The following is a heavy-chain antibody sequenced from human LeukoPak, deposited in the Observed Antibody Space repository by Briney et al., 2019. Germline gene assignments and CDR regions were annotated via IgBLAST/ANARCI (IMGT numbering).Heavy chain of an antibody. CDR2: IYPGDSDT. D-gene: IGHD3-3*01. CDR1: GYSFTSYW. Sequence: PGESLKISCKGSGYSFTSYWIGWVRQMPGKGLEWMGIIYPGDSDTRYSPSFQGQVTISADKSISTAYLQWSSPKASDTAMYYCARQYDFWSGYPELYFDYWGQGTLVTVSS. CDR3: ARQYDFWSGYPELYFDY. V-gene: IGHV5-51*01. J-gene: IGHJ4*02.